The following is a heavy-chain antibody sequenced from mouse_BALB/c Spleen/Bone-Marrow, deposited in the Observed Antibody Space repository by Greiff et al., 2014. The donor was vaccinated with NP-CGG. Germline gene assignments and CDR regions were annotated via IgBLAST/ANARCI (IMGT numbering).Heavy chain of an antibody. CDR3: ARSRAMDY. J-gene: IGHJ4*01. Sequence: EVQLQQSGPDLVKPGASVKMSCKASGYTFTDYYMKWVKQSPGKSLEWIGDINPNNGNTFYNQKFKGKATLTVDKSSTTAYMQLNSLTSEDSAVYYCARSRAMDYWGQGTSVTVSA. CDR1: GYTFTDYY. V-gene: IGHV1-26*01. CDR2: INPNNGNT.